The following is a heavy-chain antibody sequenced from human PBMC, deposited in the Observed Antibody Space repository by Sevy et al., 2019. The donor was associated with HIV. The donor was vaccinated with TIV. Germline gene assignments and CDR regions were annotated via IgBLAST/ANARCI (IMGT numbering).Heavy chain of an antibody. D-gene: IGHD1-1*01. CDR1: GGSISSYF. CDR3: ARDSTTRPRVLDY. V-gene: IGHV4-59*01. Sequence: SQTLSLTCSVSGGSISSYFWTWVRQSPGKGLEWIGNIYFTGNTDYSPALKSRVILSLDTSKSQFSLTLKSVTAADTAIYFCARDSTTRPRVLDYWGQGTLVTVS. CDR2: IYFTGNT. J-gene: IGHJ4*02.